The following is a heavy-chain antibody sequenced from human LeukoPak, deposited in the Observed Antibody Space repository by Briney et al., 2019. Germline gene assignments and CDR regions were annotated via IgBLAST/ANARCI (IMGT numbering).Heavy chain of an antibody. CDR3: AREDSPMAFDY. V-gene: IGHV3-11*01. J-gene: IGHJ4*02. Sequence: LSLTCTVSGGSISSSSYYWGWIRQPPGKGLEWVSYISSSGSTIYYADSVKGRFTISRDNAKNSLYLQMNSLRAEDTAVYYCAREDSPMAFDYWGQGTLVTVSS. CDR2: ISSSGSTI. D-gene: IGHD3-10*01. CDR1: GGSISSSSYY.